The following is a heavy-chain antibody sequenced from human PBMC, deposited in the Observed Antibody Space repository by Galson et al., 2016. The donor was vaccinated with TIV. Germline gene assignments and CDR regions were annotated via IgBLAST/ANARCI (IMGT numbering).Heavy chain of an antibody. CDR3: ARRYFDL. Sequence: SLRLSCAASGFTFSDYWMHWVRQTPGKGLEWVANIKQDGSEKYYVDSVKGRFAISRDNAKSSLFLQMNSLRAEDTAVYYCARRYFDLWGRDTLVTVSS. J-gene: IGHJ2*01. CDR1: GFTFSDYW. CDR2: IKQDGSEK. V-gene: IGHV3-7*01.